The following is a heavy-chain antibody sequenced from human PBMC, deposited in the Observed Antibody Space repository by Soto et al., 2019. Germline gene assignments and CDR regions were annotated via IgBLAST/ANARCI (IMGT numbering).Heavy chain of an antibody. J-gene: IGHJ5*02. D-gene: IGHD3-22*01. CDR2: IIPIIGAT. CDR1: GGSFNSFA. CDR3: TRALLGPPPEYYDSRGYRS. Sequence: QVQLVQSGAEVKKPGSSVKVSCKTSGGSFNSFAISWVRQTPGQGLEWIGGIIPIIGATNYAQTLQGRLTITADESTSTAYMELRSLRYEYTAEYLCTRALLGPPPEYYDSRGYRSWGQGTLVPVSA. V-gene: IGHV1-69*01.